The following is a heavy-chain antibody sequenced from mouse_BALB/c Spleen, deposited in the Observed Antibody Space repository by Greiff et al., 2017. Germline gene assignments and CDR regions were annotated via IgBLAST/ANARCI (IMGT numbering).Heavy chain of an antibody. V-gene: IGHV7-3*02. CDR3: ARDLYYDYDLFAY. D-gene: IGHD2-4*01. CDR1: GFTFTDYY. CDR2: IRNKANGYTT. Sequence: EVQLVESGGGLVQPGGSLRLSCATSGFTFTDYYMSWVRQPPGKALEWLGFIRNKANGYTTEYSASVKGRFTISRDNSQSILYLQMNTLRAEDSATYYCARDLYYDYDLFAYWGQGTLVTVSA. J-gene: IGHJ3*01.